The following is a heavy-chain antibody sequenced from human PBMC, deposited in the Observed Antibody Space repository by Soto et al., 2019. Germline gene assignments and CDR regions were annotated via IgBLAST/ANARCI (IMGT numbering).Heavy chain of an antibody. CDR2: INHSGST. D-gene: IGHD3-3*01. CDR1: SGPFSGYC. CDR3: ARRYDFWSGYYKASPYYSYYYMDV. J-gene: IGHJ6*03. Sequence: LETLSLICAVYSGPFSGYCCSWILQPPEKELEGIGEINHSGSTNYNPSLKSRVTISVDTSKNQFSLKLSSVAAADTAVYYCARRYDFWSGYYKASPYYSYYYMDVWGKGTTVTVS. V-gene: IGHV4-34*01.